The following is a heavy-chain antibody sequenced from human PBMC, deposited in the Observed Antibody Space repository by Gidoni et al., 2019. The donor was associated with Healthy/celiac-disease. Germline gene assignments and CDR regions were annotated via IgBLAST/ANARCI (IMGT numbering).Heavy chain of an antibody. Sequence: TSTDSGPLLVKPTDTPTLTCPVSGFSLSNAIMGVSCIRQPPRKALEWLAHIFANDEKSYSTSLKSRLTITKDTCKSQVVLTMTNMDPVDTATYDCARSRNGDDQYYFDYWGQGNLVTVSS. CDR2: IFANDEK. D-gene: IGHD4-17*01. CDR3: ARSRNGDDQYYFDY. J-gene: IGHJ4*02. CDR1: GFSLSNAIMG. V-gene: IGHV2-26*01.